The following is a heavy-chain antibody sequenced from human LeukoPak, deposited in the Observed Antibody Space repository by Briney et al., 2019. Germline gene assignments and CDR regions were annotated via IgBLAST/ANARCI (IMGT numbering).Heavy chain of an antibody. J-gene: IGHJ4*02. CDR1: GFTFSSYG. D-gene: IGHD3-10*01. Sequence: PGGSLRLSCAASGFTFSSYGMSWVRQAPGKGLEWVSAISGSGGSTYYADSVKGRFTISRDNSKSTLYIQMNSLRAEDTAVYYCARAKPKNMVRGLIMRRGSRYYFDYWGQGTLVTVSS. CDR2: ISGSGGST. CDR3: ARAKPKNMVRGLIMRRGSRYYFDY. V-gene: IGHV3-23*01.